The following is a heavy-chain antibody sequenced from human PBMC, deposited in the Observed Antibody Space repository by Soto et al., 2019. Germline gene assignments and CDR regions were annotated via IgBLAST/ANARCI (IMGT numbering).Heavy chain of an antibody. V-gene: IGHV3-66*01. J-gene: IGHJ4*02. D-gene: IGHD6-13*01. CDR2: IYSGGSP. CDR3: ASFGSSWFDN. CDR1: GFTVSSNF. Sequence: GGSLRLSCAASGFTVSSNFMSWVRQAPGKGLEWVSVIYSGGSPYYADSVKGRFTISRDNSKNTLYLQMNSLRVDDTAVYYCASFGSSWFDNWGQGTLVTVSS.